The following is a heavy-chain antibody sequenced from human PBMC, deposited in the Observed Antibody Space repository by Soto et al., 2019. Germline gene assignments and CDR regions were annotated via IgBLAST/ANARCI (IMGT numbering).Heavy chain of an antibody. V-gene: IGHV4-34*01. CDR3: VSYGSGTYYSGYSFDF. J-gene: IGHJ4*02. CDR1: GVSISSYY. D-gene: IGHD3-10*01. Sequence: SETLSLTCTVSGVSISSYYWSWIRQPPGKGLEWIGEIHHSGTTNYNPSLKSRVTISVDTSKNRFSLELSCVTAADTALYYGVSYGSGTYYSGYSFDFWSQGSLVTVSS. CDR2: IHHSGTT.